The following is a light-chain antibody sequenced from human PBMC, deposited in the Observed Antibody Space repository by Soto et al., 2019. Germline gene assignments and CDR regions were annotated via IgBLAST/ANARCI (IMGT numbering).Light chain of an antibody. V-gene: IGLV2-14*01. CDR2: DVS. Sequence: QSALTQPRSVSGSPGQSVAISCTGTSSDVGANNYVSWYQQHPGKAPKLMIYDVSNRPSGVSNRFSGSKSGNTASLTISGLQAEDEADYYCSSYTSSSTRVFGTGTKLTVL. J-gene: IGLJ1*01. CDR1: SSDVGANNY. CDR3: SSYTSSSTRV.